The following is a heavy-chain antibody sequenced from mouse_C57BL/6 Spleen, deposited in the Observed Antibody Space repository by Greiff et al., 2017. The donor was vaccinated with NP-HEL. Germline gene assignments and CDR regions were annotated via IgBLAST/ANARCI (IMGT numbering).Heavy chain of an antibody. CDR2: ILPGSGST. D-gene: IGHD2-2*01. CDR3: ARSTMVTTHLSYCDV. Sequence: VQLQQSGAELMKPGASVKLSCKATGYRFTGYWIEWVKQRPGHGLEWIGEILPGSGSTNYNEKFKGKATFTADTSANAAYMQLSSLTTEDSTIYYCARSTMVTTHLSYCDVWGAETPVTVSS. V-gene: IGHV1-9*01. CDR1: GYRFTGYW. J-gene: IGHJ1*01.